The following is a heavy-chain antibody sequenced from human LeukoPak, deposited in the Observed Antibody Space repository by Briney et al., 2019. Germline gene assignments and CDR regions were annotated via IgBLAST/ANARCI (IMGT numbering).Heavy chain of an antibody. CDR1: GYTFTSHG. V-gene: IGHV1-18*01. Sequence: GASVKVSCKASGYTFTSHGISWVRQAPGQGLEWMGWISTYNGNTNYAQKLQGRVSMTTDTSTSTAYMDLRSLRSDDTAVYYCARVTGYMTEDYFDYWGQGTLITVSS. CDR3: ARVTGYMTEDYFDY. J-gene: IGHJ4*02. CDR2: ISTYNGNT. D-gene: IGHD6-13*01.